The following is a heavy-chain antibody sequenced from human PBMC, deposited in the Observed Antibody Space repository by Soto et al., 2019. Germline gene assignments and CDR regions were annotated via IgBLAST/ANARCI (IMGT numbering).Heavy chain of an antibody. D-gene: IGHD4-17*01. CDR1: GGSISSGGYY. Sequence: QVQLQESGPGLVKPSQTLSLTCTVSGGSISSGGYYWSWIRQHPGKGLEWIGYIYYSGSTHYNPSLTSRATTSVDTSKHQFSLKLSSVTAADTAVYYCARALTTVTLFDPWGQGTLVTVSS. V-gene: IGHV4-31*03. CDR3: ARALTTVTLFDP. CDR2: IYYSGST. J-gene: IGHJ5*02.